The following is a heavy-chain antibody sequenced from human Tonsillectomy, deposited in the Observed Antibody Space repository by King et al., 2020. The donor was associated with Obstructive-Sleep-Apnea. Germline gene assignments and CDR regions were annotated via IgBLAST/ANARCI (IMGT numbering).Heavy chain of an antibody. CDR2: INPSAGST. CDR3: ARDSSGIGMDV. J-gene: IGHJ6*02. V-gene: IGHV1-46*01. Sequence: VQLVESGVEVKKPGASVKVSCKASGYTFSRYYMHWVRQAPGQGLEWMGIINPSAGSTSYAQKFQGRVTMTRDTSTSTVYMELSSLRSEDTAVYYCARDSSGIGMDVWGQGTTVTVSS. CDR1: GYTFSRYY. D-gene: IGHD6-19*01.